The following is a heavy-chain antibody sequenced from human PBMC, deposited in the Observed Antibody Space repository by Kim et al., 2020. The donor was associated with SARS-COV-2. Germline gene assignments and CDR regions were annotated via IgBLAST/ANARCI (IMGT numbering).Heavy chain of an antibody. CDR3: ARDPGVLLWFGELLTHTYFDY. Sequence: SVKVSCKASGGTFSSYAISWVLQAPGQGLEWMGGIIPIFGTANYAQKFQGRVTITADESTSTAYMELSSLRSEDTAVYYCARDPGVLLWFGELLTHTYFDYWGQGTLVTVSS. CDR2: IIPIFGTA. V-gene: IGHV1-69*13. D-gene: IGHD3-10*01. J-gene: IGHJ4*02. CDR1: GGTFSSYA.